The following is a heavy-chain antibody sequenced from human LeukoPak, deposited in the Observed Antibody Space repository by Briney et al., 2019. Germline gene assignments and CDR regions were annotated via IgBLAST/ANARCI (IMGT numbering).Heavy chain of an antibody. CDR2: IKSKTEGGTV. CDR1: GLTFTNAW. V-gene: IGHV3-15*01. J-gene: IGHJ6*02. Sequence: GGSLRLSCAVSGLTFTNAWMSWVRQAPGKGLEWVGRIKSKTEGGTVEYAAPVKGRFTVLRDDSRNILYLQMNSLKPEDTAAYYCTTYMVRGTSFYGMDVWGQGTTVTVSS. CDR3: TTYMVRGTSFYGMDV. D-gene: IGHD3-10*01.